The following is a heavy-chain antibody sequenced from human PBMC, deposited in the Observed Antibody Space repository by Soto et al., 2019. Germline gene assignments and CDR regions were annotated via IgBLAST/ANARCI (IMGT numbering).Heavy chain of an antibody. J-gene: IGHJ4*02. CDR3: ARPPGGGGY. Sequence: EVQLVESGGGLIQPGGSLRLSCAVSGFTVSNNYMSWVRQAPGKGLEGVSVIYSGGYTAYGDSVKGRFTISRDNSKNTPIHQINGWGPADTAVFYCARPPGGGGYWGQGTLVTVSS. V-gene: IGHV3-53*01. CDR2: IYSGGYT. CDR1: GFTVSNNY. D-gene: IGHD3-10*01.